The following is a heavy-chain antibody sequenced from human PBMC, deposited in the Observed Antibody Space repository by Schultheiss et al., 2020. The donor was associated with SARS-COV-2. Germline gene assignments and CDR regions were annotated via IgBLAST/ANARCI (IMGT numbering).Heavy chain of an antibody. J-gene: IGHJ6*03. D-gene: IGHD2-21*01. CDR2: INPNSGGT. Sequence: ASVKVSCKASGYTFTSYGISWVRQAPGQGLEWMGWINPNSGGTNYAQKFQGRVTMTRDTSINTAYMELSRLRSDDTAVYYCATRGDLDDYYFYMDVWGKGTTVTAP. V-gene: IGHV1-2*02. CDR3: ATRGDLDDYYFYMDV. CDR1: GYTFTSYG.